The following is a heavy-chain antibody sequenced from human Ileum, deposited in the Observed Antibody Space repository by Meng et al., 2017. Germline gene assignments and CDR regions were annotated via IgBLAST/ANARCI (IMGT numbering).Heavy chain of an antibody. D-gene: IGHD2-21*01. J-gene: IGHJ4*02. CDR2: IYHSGAF. CDR1: GDSISTNR. V-gene: IGHV4-4*02. CDR3: ARGAIGTRPFDY. Sequence: QVHRLASGPALVTPLSPLALTCPVSGDSISTNRWNGVRQPPGKGLEWIGEIYHSGAFNYNPSLRSRVTISVDKSKNQLSLKLGSLTAADTAVYFCARGAIGTRPFDYWGQGTLVTVSS.